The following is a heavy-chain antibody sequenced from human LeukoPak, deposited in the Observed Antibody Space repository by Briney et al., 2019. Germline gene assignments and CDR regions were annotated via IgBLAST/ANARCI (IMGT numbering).Heavy chain of an antibody. Sequence: GRSLRLSCAASGFTFSSYAMHWVRQAPGKGLEWVAVISYDGSNKYYADSGKGRFTISRDNSKNTLYLQMNSLRAEDTAVYYCARAEPDFWSGSDAFDIWGQGTMVTVSS. CDR2: ISYDGSNK. J-gene: IGHJ3*02. V-gene: IGHV3-30-3*01. CDR3: ARAEPDFWSGSDAFDI. D-gene: IGHD3-3*01. CDR1: GFTFSSYA.